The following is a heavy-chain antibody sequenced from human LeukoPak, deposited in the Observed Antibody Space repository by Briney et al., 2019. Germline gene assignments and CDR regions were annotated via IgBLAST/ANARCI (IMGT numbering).Heavy chain of an antibody. CDR2: IYFTGKT. J-gene: IGHJ4*02. Sequence: PSETLSLTCTVSGGSISSDTYFWGWIRQPPGKGLEWIANIYFTGKTYYNPSLKGPPTISVATSKHQFSLPLSSVTAADTAVYYCASEAHRGGGFDSWGQGTQVTVSS. V-gene: IGHV4-39*01. CDR3: ASEAHRGGGFDS. D-gene: IGHD3-16*01. CDR1: GGSISSDTYF.